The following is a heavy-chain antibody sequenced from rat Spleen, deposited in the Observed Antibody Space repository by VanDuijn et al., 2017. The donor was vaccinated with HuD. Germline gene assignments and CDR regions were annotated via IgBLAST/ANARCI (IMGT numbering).Heavy chain of an antibody. J-gene: IGHJ1*01. CDR2: ISTGGGNT. Sequence: EVQLVESGGGLVQPGGSLKLSCAASGFTFSNYYMAWVRQAPTTGLEWVASISTGGGNTYYRDSVKGRFTISRDNAKSTPYLQMDSLRSEDTATYYCAKAPGGSLYGYFDFWGPGTMVAVSS. V-gene: IGHV5-25*01. CDR3: AKAPGGSLYGYFDF. CDR1: GFTFSNYY. D-gene: IGHD1-11*01.